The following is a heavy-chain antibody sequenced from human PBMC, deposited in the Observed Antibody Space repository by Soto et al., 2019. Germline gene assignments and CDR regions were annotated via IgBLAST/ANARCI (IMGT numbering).Heavy chain of an antibody. CDR3: AREPPYCSSTSCYDKADFDY. D-gene: IGHD2-2*01. V-gene: IGHV3-21*01. CDR2: ISSSSSYI. Sequence: GGSLRLSGAASGVTFCSYSMNWVRQATGKGLAWVSSISSSSSYIYYADSVKGRFTISRDNAKNSLYLQMNSLRAEDTAVYYCAREPPYCSSTSCYDKADFDYWGQGTLVTVSS. CDR1: GVTFCSYS. J-gene: IGHJ4*02.